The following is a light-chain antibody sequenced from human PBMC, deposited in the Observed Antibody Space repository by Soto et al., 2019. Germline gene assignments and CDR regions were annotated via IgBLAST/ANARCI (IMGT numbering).Light chain of an antibody. Sequence: QAVVTQDPSFSVSPGGTVTLTCGLSSGSVSTSYYPSWYQQTPGQAPRTLIYSTNTRSSGVPDRFSGSILGNKAALTITGAQADEESDYYCVLYMGSGIWVFGGGTKVTVL. CDR3: VLYMGSGIWV. J-gene: IGLJ3*02. CDR2: STN. V-gene: IGLV8-61*01. CDR1: SGSVSTSYY.